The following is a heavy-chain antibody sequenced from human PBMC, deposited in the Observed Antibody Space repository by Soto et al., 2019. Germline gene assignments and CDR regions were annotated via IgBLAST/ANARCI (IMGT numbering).Heavy chain of an antibody. V-gene: IGHV1-69*06. CDR3: AREVGSGYYYYFDY. J-gene: IGHJ4*02. D-gene: IGHD3-22*01. CDR2: IIPIFGTA. CDR1: GGTFSSYS. Sequence: SSVKVSCKASGGTFSSYSISWVRQAPGQGLEWMGGIIPIFGTANYAQKFQGRVTITADKSTSTAYMELSSLRSEDTAVYYCAREVGSGYYYYFDYWGQGTLVTVS.